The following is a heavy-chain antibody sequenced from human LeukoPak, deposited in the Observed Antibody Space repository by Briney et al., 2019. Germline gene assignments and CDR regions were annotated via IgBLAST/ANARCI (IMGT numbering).Heavy chain of an antibody. CDR2: IYNSATT. J-gene: IGHJ4*02. CDR3: SRLGIMRGGGWNFDY. Sequence: SETLSLTCSVSGGSVSGYYWSWIRQSPGKGLEWIAYIYNSATTNYNPSLKSRVAISMDTSRNQFSLKLSSVTAADTAVYYCSRLGIMRGGGWNFDYWGRGPLVTVSS. CDR1: GGSVSGYY. D-gene: IGHD3-16*01. V-gene: IGHV4-59*02.